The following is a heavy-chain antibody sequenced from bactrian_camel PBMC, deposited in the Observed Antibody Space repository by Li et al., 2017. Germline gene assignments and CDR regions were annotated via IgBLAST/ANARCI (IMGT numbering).Heavy chain of an antibody. Sequence: HVQLVESGGGSVQAGGSLRLSCVASGYTYNPKTACMGWFRQAPGKQREGVVSIGNDGSTDYTDSAKGRFTISRDVAKNTLYLEMNSLKTEDTAMYYCAKDPCTLGAGTLRSCNALGQGTQVTVS. V-gene: IGHV3S53*01. J-gene: IGHJ6*01. CDR2: IGNDGST. CDR3: AKDPCTLGAGTLRSCNA. D-gene: IGHD6*01. CDR1: GYTYNPKT.